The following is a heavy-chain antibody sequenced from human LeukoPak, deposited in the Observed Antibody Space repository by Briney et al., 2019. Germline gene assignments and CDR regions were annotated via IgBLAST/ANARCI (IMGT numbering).Heavy chain of an antibody. CDR3: ARDSSLTVTPTFDI. Sequence: PSETLSLTCTVSGGSISSGGYYWSWIRQPPGKGLEWVSVTYNSGSTYYADSVKGRFTISRDNSKNTLYLQMNSLRAEDTAVYYCARDSSLTVTPTFDIWGQGTMVTVSS. D-gene: IGHD4-11*01. J-gene: IGHJ3*02. V-gene: IGHV3-53*01. CDR2: TYNSGST. CDR1: GGSISSGGYY.